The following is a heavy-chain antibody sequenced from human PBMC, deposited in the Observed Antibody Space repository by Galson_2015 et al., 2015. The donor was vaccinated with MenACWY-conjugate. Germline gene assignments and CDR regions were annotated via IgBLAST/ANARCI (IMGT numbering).Heavy chain of an antibody. D-gene: IGHD6-13*01. CDR2: IRDKANSYAT. CDR1: GFTFSGSA. Sequence: SLRLSCAASGFTFSGSAMHWVRQASGKGLEWVGRIRDKANSYATAYAASVKGRFTISRDDSKNTAYLQMNSLKTEDTAVYYCTRWGAAAGIGAFDVGGQGQWSPSL. J-gene: IGHJ3*01. V-gene: IGHV3-73*01. CDR3: TRWGAAAGIGAFDV.